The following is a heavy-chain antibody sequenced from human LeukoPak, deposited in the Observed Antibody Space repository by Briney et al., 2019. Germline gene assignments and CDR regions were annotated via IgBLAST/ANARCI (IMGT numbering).Heavy chain of an antibody. CDR3: ARQRSDYVWGSYRTSFDY. CDR1: GGSISSYY. CDR2: IYYSGST. J-gene: IGHJ4*02. D-gene: IGHD3-16*02. Sequence: SETLSLTCTVSGGSISSYYWSWIRQPPGKGLEWIGYIYYSGSTNYNPSLKSRVTISVDTSKNQFSLKLSSVTAADTAVYYCARQRSDYVWGSYRTSFDYWGQGTLVTVSS. V-gene: IGHV4-59*08.